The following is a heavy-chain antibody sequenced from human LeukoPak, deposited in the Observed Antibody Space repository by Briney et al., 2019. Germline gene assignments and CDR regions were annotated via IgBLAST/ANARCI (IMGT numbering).Heavy chain of an antibody. Sequence: SVKVSFRASGGTFRSYAISWVRQAPGQGLEWMGGIIPIFGTANYAQKFQGRVTITADESTSTAYMELSSLRSEDTAVYYCARDQGYRYGYGDFDYWGQGTLVTVSS. D-gene: IGHD5-18*01. J-gene: IGHJ4*02. V-gene: IGHV1-69*13. CDR1: GGTFRSYA. CDR3: ARDQGYRYGYGDFDY. CDR2: IIPIFGTA.